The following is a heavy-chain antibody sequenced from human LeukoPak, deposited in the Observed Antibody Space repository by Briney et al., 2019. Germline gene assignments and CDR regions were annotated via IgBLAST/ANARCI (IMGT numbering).Heavy chain of an antibody. J-gene: IGHJ3*02. CDR3: ARGWVVATGAFDM. Sequence: PSETLSLTCTVSGGSISSSSYYWGWVRQAPGKGLEWVSVIYSGGSTYYADSVKGRFTISRDNSKNTVYLQMNSLRAEDTAVYYCARGWVVATGAFDMWGQGTMVTVSS. CDR2: IYSGGST. V-gene: IGHV3-53*01. CDR1: GGSISSSSYY. D-gene: IGHD1-1*01.